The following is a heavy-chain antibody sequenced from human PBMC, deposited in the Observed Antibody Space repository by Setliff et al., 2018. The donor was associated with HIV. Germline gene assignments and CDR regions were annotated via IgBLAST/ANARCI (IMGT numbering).Heavy chain of an antibody. CDR1: GYSISSGCY. V-gene: IGHV4-38-2*01. J-gene: IGHJ4*02. Sequence: PSETLSLTCAVSGYSISSGCYWGWIRQPPGKGLEWIGRMYHTGSTYYSPSLNSRFTITVDTSKNQFSLRLSSVTAADTAVYYCARLHGDFYFDLWGQGTLVTVSS. CDR2: MYHTGST. D-gene: IGHD4-17*01. CDR3: ARLHGDFYFDL.